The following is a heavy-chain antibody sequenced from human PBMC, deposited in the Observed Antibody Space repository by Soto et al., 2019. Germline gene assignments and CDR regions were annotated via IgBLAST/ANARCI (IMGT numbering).Heavy chain of an antibody. V-gene: IGHV3-30*18. Sequence: QVQLVESGGGVVQPGTSLKLSCATSGFIFTSFGMHWLRQAPGKGLEWVAVISYDGIDENYADSVKGRFAISRDKSKSTVYLHMNTLRVEDTAVYYCAKDLREMATVAPDVYWAQGTLVTVSS. CDR3: AKDLREMATVAPDVY. J-gene: IGHJ4*02. CDR1: GFIFTSFG. CDR2: ISYDGIDE. D-gene: IGHD1-20*01.